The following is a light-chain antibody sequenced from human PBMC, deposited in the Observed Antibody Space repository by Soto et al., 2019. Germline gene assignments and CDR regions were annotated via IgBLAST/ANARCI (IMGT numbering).Light chain of an antibody. V-gene: IGKV1-39*01. J-gene: IGKJ1*01. CDR2: ITS. CDR1: QSIGTS. CDR3: QQSYSPPWT. Sequence: DIQMTQSPSSLSAFAGDRVTITCRAGQSIGTSLNWYQQKVGKAPKLLIYITSNLQSGVPSRFSGSGSGTHFTLTINSLQPEDLATYYCQQSYSPPWTFGQGTKVEIK.